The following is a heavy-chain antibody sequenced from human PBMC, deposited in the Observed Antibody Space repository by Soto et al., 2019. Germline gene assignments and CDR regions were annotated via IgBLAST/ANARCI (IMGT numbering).Heavy chain of an antibody. D-gene: IGHD3-3*01. CDR2: IYDSGST. CDR1: GGSISSRSYY. Sequence: SETLSLTCTVSGGSISSRSYYWGWIRQPPGKGLEWIGSIYDSGSTYYNPSLKSRVTISVDTSKNQFSLKLSSVTAADTAVYYCARQSTILSPFDYWGQGTLVTVSS. V-gene: IGHV4-39*01. J-gene: IGHJ4*02. CDR3: ARQSTILSPFDY.